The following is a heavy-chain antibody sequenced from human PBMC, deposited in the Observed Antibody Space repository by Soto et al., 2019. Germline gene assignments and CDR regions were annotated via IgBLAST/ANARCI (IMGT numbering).Heavy chain of an antibody. J-gene: IGHJ3*02. Sequence: TGGSLRLSCAVSGFTFNDYAMSWVRQAPGKGLEWVSTISGSLGSAYYAASVEGRFTISGDNSNNTLYLQMNSLRVEDTATYYCAKDSRLPGFGLLIHALDIWVHGTMVTISS. CDR2: ISGSLGSA. D-gene: IGHD3-3*01. V-gene: IGHV3-23*01. CDR3: AKDSRLPGFGLLIHALDI. CDR1: GFTFNDYA.